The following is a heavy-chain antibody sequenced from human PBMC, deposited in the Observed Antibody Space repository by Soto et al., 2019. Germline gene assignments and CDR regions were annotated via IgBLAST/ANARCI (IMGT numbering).Heavy chain of an antibody. CDR3: ARGFIPENY. CDR2: INTFNGNT. V-gene: IGHV1-18*01. CDR1: GYTFSDYG. Sequence: QVHLVQSEGEVKKPGASVKVSCKTSGYTFSDYGVSWVRQAPGQGLAWMGWINTFNGNTKYGQNFQGRVTLSIDTSTWTVFLELTSLKFDDAAVYFCARGFIPENYWGYGTRVIVSS. J-gene: IGHJ4*01.